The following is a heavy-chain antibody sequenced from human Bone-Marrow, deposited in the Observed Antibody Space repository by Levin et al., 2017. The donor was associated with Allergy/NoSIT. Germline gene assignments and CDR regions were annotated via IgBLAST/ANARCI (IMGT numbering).Heavy chain of an antibody. CDR3: ARSSSSQERHLAAYFDY. J-gene: IGHJ4*02. D-gene: IGHD1-1*01. V-gene: IGHV2-70*04. Sequence: SGPTLVKPPQTLTLTCTFSGFSLSTSGMRVSWIRQPPGKALEWLARIDWDDDKFYSTSLKTRLTISKDTSKNQVVLTMTNMDPVDTATYYCARSSSSQERHLAAYFDYWGQGTLVTVSS. CDR2: IDWDDDK. CDR1: GFSLSTSGMR.